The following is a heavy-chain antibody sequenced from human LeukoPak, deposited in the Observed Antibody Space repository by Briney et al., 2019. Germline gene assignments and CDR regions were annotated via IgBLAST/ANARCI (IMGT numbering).Heavy chain of an antibody. D-gene: IGHD2-15*01. J-gene: IGHJ4*02. CDR1: GGSISSSSYY. Sequence: PSETLSLTCTVSGGSISSSSYYWGWIRQPPGTGLEWIGSIYYSGSTYYNPSLKSRVTISVDTSKNQFSLKLSSVTAADTAVYYCARHLVGAGYFDYWGQGTLVTVSS. V-gene: IGHV4-39*01. CDR2: IYYSGST. CDR3: ARHLVGAGYFDY.